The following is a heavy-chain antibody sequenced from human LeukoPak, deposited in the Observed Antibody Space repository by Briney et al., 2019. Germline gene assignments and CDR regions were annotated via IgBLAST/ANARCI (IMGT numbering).Heavy chain of an antibody. CDR3: ARDPPLIAAAGPLFDY. Sequence: SVKVSCKASGGTFRSYAISWVRQAPGQGLEWMGRIIPILGIANYAQKFQGRVTITADKSTSTAYMELSSLRSEDTAVYYCARDPPLIAAAGPLFDYWGQGTLVTVSS. V-gene: IGHV1-69*04. D-gene: IGHD6-13*01. CDR2: IIPILGIA. J-gene: IGHJ4*02. CDR1: GGTFRSYA.